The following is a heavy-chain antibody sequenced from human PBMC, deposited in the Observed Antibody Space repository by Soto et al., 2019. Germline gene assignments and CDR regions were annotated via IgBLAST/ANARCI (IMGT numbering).Heavy chain of an antibody. V-gene: IGHV1-18*01. Sequence: ASVKVSCKASGYTFTSYAISSLRQAPGQGLEWMGWISAYNGNTNYAQKFQGRVTMTRNTSISTAYMELSSLRSEDTAVYYCAIVLTTYCSIGSCYPVFEFWVQGNLVTGS. CDR3: AIVLTTYCSIGSCYPVFEF. J-gene: IGHJ4*02. CDR2: ISAYNGNT. CDR1: GYTFTSYA. D-gene: IGHD2-15*01.